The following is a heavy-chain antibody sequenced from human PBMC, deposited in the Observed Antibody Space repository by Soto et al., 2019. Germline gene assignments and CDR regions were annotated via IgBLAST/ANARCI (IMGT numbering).Heavy chain of an antibody. D-gene: IGHD3-10*01. V-gene: IGHV4-4*02. J-gene: IGHJ5*01. CDR2: VFDHGST. CDR1: GVSISGGNV. CDR3: ARVLSGNKEWFDS. Sequence: QVQLQESGPGLVKPWGTLSLTCAVSGVSISGGNVWSWVRQPPGKGLEWIGEVFDHGSTNYNPSLKRRVPMSVETSQNDFSPNLTSVTAADTAVYYCARVLSGNKEWFDSWGQGILVTVSS.